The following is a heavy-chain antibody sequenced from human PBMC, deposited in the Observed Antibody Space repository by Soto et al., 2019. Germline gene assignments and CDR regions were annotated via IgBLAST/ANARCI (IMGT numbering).Heavy chain of an antibody. V-gene: IGHV4-38-2*01. J-gene: IGHJ4*02. Sequence: SETLSLTCAVSGYSISSGYYWGWIRQPPGKGLEWIGSIYHSGSTYYNPSLKSRVTISVDTSKNQFSLKLSSVTAADTAVYYCAGGRTLAGFDYWGQGTLVTVS. CDR1: GYSISSGYY. CDR2: IYHSGST. D-gene: IGHD1-26*01. CDR3: AGGRTLAGFDY.